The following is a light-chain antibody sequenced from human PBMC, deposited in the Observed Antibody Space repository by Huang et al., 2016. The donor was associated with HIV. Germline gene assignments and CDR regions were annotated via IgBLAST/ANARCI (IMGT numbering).Light chain of an antibody. Sequence: EIVLTQSPASLSLSPGERAMLSCGASQRGSSSYLSWFQEEPGLPPRLLIYDASVRAPGIPDSLSGGGSGTDFTLTISRLEPEDFAVYYCQQYGSSSYTVGQGTKLEIK. CDR2: DAS. CDR3: QQYGSSSYT. J-gene: IGKJ2*01. CDR1: QRGSSSY. V-gene: IGKV3D-20*01.